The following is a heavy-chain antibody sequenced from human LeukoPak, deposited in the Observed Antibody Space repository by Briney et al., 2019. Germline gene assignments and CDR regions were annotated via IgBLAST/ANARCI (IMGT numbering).Heavy chain of an antibody. V-gene: IGHV3-53*01. CDR3: AREGDSSSWYGGGYGMDV. D-gene: IGHD6-13*01. Sequence: GSLRLSCAASGFTVSSNYMSWVRQAPGKGLEWVSVIYSGGSTYYADSVKGRFTISRDNSKNTLYLQMNSLRAEDTAVYYCAREGDSSSWYGGGYGMDVWGQGTTVTVSS. CDR2: IYSGGST. J-gene: IGHJ6*02. CDR1: GFTVSSNY.